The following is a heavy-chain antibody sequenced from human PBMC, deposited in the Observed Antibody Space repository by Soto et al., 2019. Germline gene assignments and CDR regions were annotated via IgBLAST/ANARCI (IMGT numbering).Heavy chain of an antibody. CDR3: ARAPSHYYDSSGYSMDAFDI. J-gene: IGHJ3*02. Sequence: PSETLSLTCNVSGSPISSYYWGWFRQPPGQGLEWVGYIYYTGTTSYNPSLRSRVTISVDTSKSQFSLKLRSVTAADTAVYFCARAPSHYYDSSGYSMDAFDIWGQGTMVTVSS. CDR1: GSPISSYY. V-gene: IGHV4-59*08. D-gene: IGHD3-22*01. CDR2: IYYTGTT.